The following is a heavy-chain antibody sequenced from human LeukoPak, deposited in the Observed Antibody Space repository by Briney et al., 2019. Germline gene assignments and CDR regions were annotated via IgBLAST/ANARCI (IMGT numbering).Heavy chain of an antibody. CDR1: GFTFSNAW. D-gene: IGHD1-26*01. V-gene: IGHV3-15*01. J-gene: IGHJ4*02. CDR3: TTDRSGSYYADY. Sequence: PGGSLRLSCAASGFTFSNAWMSWVRQAPGKGLEWVGRIKSKTDGGTTDYAAPVKGRFTISIDDSTNTLYLQMNSLKTEDTAVYYCTTDRSGSYYADYWGQGTLVTVSS. CDR2: IKSKTDGGTT.